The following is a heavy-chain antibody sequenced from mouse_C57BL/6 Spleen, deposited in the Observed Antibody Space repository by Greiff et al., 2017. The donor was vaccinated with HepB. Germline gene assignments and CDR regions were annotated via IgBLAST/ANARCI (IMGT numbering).Heavy chain of an antibody. D-gene: IGHD2-4*01. CDR1: GFTFSSYA. CDR2: ISSGGDYI. CDR3: TGDSGDYGDCYALDY. Sequence: DVMLVESGEGLVKPGGSLKLSCAASGFTFSSYAMSWVRQTPEKRLEWVAYISSGGDYIYYADTVKGRFTISRDNARNTLYLQMSSLKSEDTAVYYCTGDSGDYGDCYALDYWGQGTSVTVSS. J-gene: IGHJ4*01. V-gene: IGHV5-9-1*02.